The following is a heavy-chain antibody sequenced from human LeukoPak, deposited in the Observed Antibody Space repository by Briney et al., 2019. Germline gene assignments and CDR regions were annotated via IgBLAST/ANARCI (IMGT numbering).Heavy chain of an antibody. CDR2: ISGGGDIT. CDR3: VREDTPATANY. D-gene: IGHD2-21*02. J-gene: IGHJ4*02. Sequence: GGSLRLSCAASGFNFANHAMSWVRQTPGKGLEWVSAISGGGDITYYADSVTGRFTISRDNSKDTLFLQMHSLRPWDTAVYYCVREDTPATANYWGQGTLVTISS. CDR1: GFNFANHA. V-gene: IGHV3-23*01.